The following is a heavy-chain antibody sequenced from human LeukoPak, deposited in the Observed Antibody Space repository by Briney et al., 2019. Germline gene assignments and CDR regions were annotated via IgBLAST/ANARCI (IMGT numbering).Heavy chain of an antibody. Sequence: ASVKVSCKASGCTFTSYAMHWVRQAPGQRLEWMGWINAGNGNTKYSQKFQGRVTITRDTSASTAYMELSSLRSEDTAVYYCALGYCSGGSCYGFDYYYYGMDVWGQGTTVTVSS. V-gene: IGHV1-3*01. CDR3: ALGYCSGGSCYGFDYYYYGMDV. CDR1: GCTFTSYA. J-gene: IGHJ6*02. CDR2: INAGNGNT. D-gene: IGHD2-15*01.